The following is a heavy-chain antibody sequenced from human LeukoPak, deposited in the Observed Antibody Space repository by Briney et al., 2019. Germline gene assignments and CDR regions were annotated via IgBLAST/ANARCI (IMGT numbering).Heavy chain of an antibody. D-gene: IGHD6-13*01. CDR2: IYYSGST. V-gene: IGHV4-59*12. J-gene: IGHJ4*02. Sequence: PSETLSLTCTVSGGSISSYYWSWIRQPPGKGLEWIGYIYYSGSTNYNPSLKSRVTISVDTSKNQFSLKLSSVTAADTAVYYCARDLEAAAGTDYWGQGTLVTVSS. CDR1: GGSISSYY. CDR3: ARDLEAAAGTDY.